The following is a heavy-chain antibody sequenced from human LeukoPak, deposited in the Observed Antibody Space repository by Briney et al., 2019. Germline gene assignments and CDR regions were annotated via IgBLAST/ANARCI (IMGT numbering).Heavy chain of an antibody. D-gene: IGHD3-10*01. V-gene: IGHV4-39*01. J-gene: IGHJ4*02. CDR3: AANSADYNTLGSSYKV. Sequence: SETLSLTCTVSGGSISSSSYYWGWIRQPPGKGLEWIGSISYSGTTYYNSSLKSRVTISVDTSKNQFSLKLNSVTAADTAVFYCAANSADYNTLGSSYKVWGQGTLVTVSS. CDR1: GGSISSSSYY. CDR2: ISYSGTT.